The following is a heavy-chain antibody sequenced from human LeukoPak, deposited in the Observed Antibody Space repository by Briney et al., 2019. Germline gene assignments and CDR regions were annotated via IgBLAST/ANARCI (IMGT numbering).Heavy chain of an antibody. CDR2: ISGSGGST. CDR1: ELTFITYA. D-gene: IGHD3-10*01. J-gene: IGHJ4*02. Sequence: GGSLRPSGEASELTFITYAMPWVGQAPGKGLDWASAISGSGGSTYYADSVKGRFTISRDNSKNTLYLQMNSLRAEDTAVYYCAKDPLVRGVSYFDYWGQGTLVTVSS. CDR3: AKDPLVRGVSYFDY. V-gene: IGHV3-23*01.